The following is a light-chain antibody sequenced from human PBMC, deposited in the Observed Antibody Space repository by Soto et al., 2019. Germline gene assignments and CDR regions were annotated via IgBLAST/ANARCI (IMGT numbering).Light chain of an antibody. CDR2: DVS. J-gene: IGKJ1*01. Sequence: DIQMTQSPSTLSASVGERVTITCRASQSVSNWLAWYQHKPGKAPKLLIYDVSSLESGVPSRFSGSGSGTEFILTISSLQPDDFATYYCQQYVSYSWTFGQGTKVEVK. CDR1: QSVSNW. V-gene: IGKV1-5*01. CDR3: QQYVSYSWT.